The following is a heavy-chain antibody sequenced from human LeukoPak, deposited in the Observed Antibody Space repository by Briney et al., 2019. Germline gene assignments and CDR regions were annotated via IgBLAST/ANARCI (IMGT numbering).Heavy chain of an antibody. CDR2: IYYTGST. V-gene: IGHV4-59*06. CDR3: ARSGVWLRGTTAFDY. D-gene: IGHD4-17*01. Sequence: KPSETLSLTCTVSGDSVSSYYWSWIRQHPGKGLEWIGYIYYTGSTYYKPSLKSRVTISVDTSKNQFSLKLNSVTAADTAVYYCARSGVWLRGTTAFDYWGQGTLVTVSS. J-gene: IGHJ4*02. CDR1: GDSVSSYY.